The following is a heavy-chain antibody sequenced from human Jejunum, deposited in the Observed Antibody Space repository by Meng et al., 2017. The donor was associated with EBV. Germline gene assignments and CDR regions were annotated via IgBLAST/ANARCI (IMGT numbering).Heavy chain of an antibody. D-gene: IGHD3-22*01. CDR3: ARDFSSGYFAY. V-gene: IGHV4-61*01. J-gene: IGHJ4*02. Sequence: QVAPEESGAALGESVESRSLICAFVGGSGSSVSVYWISFPQHAGKGWEWIVFVSYYGSTRYNSSLKSRITISADTSKNKFSLQLTSVTPADTAIYYCARDFSSGYFAYWGQGTLVTVSS. CDR1: GGSGSSVSVY. CDR2: VSYYGST.